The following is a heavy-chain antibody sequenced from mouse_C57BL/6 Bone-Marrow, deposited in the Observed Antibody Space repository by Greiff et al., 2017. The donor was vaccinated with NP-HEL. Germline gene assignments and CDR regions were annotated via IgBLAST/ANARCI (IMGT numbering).Heavy chain of an antibody. CDR2: ISDGGSYT. J-gene: IGHJ2*01. Sequence: EVQRVESGAGLVKPGGSLKLSCAASGFTFSSYAMSWVRQTPEKRLEWVATISDGGSYTYYPDNVKGRFTISRDTAKNKLYLQMSHLKSEDTAMYYCARVDYYYGSSYVGNYWGQGTTLTVSS. CDR3: ARVDYYYGSSYVGNY. D-gene: IGHD1-1*01. CDR1: GFTFSSYA. V-gene: IGHV5-4*01.